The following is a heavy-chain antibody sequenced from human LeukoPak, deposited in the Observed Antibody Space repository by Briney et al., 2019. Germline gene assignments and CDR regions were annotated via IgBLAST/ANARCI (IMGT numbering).Heavy chain of an antibody. V-gene: IGHV4-59*08. CDR2: VYDSGTT. CDR3: ARHGGSLGYFDY. J-gene: IGHJ4*02. CDR1: GGSISTDY. D-gene: IGHD4-23*01. Sequence: SETLSLTCSVSGGSISTDYWSWIRQTPGKGLEWIGYVYDSGTTNYNPSLKGRVTISSHTSKNQFSLNLRSVNAADTAIYYCARHGGSLGYFDYWGQGTLVTVSS.